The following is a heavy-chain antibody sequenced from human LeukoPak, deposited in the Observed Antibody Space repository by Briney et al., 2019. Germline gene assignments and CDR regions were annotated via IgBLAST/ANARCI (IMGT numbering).Heavy chain of an antibody. CDR2: IYYSGST. V-gene: IGHV4-59*12. D-gene: IGHD5-24*01. CDR1: GGSISSYY. CDR3: ARAPWDGYNVLHIDY. Sequence: SETLSLTCTVSGGSISSYYWSWIRQPPGKGLEWIGYIYYSGSTNYNPSLKSRVTISVDTSKNQFSLKLSSVTAADTAVYYCARAPWDGYNVLHIDYWGQGTLVTVSS. J-gene: IGHJ4*02.